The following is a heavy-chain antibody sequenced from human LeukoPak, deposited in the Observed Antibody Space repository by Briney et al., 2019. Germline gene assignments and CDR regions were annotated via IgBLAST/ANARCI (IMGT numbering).Heavy chain of an antibody. V-gene: IGHV3-7*01. CDR3: ASFGGSGSYTQ. Sequence: GGSLRLSCAASGFIFGGYWMSWVRQAPGRGLEWVANINPDGSVKYYVDSIKGRFTISRDNAKNSLYLQMNSLRAEDTAVYYCASFGGSGSYTQWGQGILVTVSS. D-gene: IGHD3-10*01. CDR2: INPDGSVK. J-gene: IGHJ4*02. CDR1: GFIFGGYW.